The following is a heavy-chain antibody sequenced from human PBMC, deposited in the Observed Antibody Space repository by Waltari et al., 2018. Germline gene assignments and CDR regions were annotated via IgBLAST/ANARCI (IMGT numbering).Heavy chain of an antibody. D-gene: IGHD3-22*01. J-gene: IGHJ4*02. V-gene: IGHV3-74*01. Sequence: WMHWVRQAPGEGLVWLSRVNGDGSSTTYADSVKGRVTVSRDNASKTMFLQMTSLRAEDTAVYYCARDEDNYYDSSGYIKHWGQGALVTVSS. CDR2: VNGDGSST. CDR3: ARDEDNYYDSSGYIKH. CDR1: W.